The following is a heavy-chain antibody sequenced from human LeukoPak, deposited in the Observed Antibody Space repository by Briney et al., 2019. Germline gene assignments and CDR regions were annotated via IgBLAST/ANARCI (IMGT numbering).Heavy chain of an antibody. J-gene: IGHJ5*02. D-gene: IGHD1-20*01. CDR2: ISHSGST. V-gene: IGHV4-38-2*02. CDR1: DYSINNGDY. CDR3: ATDEPARLFITGSFAPGGNCFDP. Sequence: PSETLSLTCAVSDYSINNGDYWGWIRQPPGKGLEGIGSISHSGSTYYNPSLKSRLTISVDTSKHQFSLQLTSVTAAATAVYYCATDEPARLFITGSFAPGGNCFDPWGQGTLVTVSS.